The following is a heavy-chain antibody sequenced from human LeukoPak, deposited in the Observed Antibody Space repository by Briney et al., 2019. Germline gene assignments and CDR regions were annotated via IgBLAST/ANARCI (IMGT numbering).Heavy chain of an antibody. CDR2: INHSGST. CDR3: ARGRRWNGMDV. D-gene: IGHD3-3*01. J-gene: IGHJ6*02. V-gene: IGHV4-34*01. CDR1: GGSFSGYY. Sequence: PSETLSLTCAVHGGSFSGYYWSWIRQPPGKGLEWIGEINHSGSTNYNPSLKSRVTISVDTSKNQFSLKLSSVTAADTAVYYCARGRRWNGMDVWGQGTTVTVSS.